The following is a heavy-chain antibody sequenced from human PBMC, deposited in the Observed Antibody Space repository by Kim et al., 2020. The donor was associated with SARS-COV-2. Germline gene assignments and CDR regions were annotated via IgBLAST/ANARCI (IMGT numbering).Heavy chain of an antibody. CDR3: VRHGDQATKWIDS. CDR2: IYYRGNT. CDR1: GGSITNYY. J-gene: IGHJ4*02. D-gene: IGHD7-27*01. V-gene: IGHV4-59*08. Sequence: SETLSLTCNVSGGSITNYYWSWIRQPPGKGLEWIGYIYYRGNTDYNPSLKSRVTISLDTPNNQFSLKLNSVTAADTALYYCVRHGDQATKWIDSWGQGTLVTVSS.